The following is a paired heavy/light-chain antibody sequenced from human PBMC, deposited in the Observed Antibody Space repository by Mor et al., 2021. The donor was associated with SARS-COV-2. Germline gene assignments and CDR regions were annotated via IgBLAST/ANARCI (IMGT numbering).Heavy chain of an antibody. J-gene: IGHJ3*02. V-gene: IGHV4-59*01. CDR2: IYPRGST. Sequence: QERLQESGPGLVKPSETLSLTCSVSNASFSSYYWSWIRQPPGKGLEWIGYIYPRGSTNYNPSLKSRVTISGDASKNQFSLKLKSVTAADTAIYYCARGIRGPGGCDIWGPGTMVTVSS. D-gene: IGHD3-10*01. CDR3: ARGIRGPGGCDI. CDR1: NASFSSYY.
Light chain of an antibody. CDR3: QQSYTTSWT. V-gene: IGKV1-39*01. Sequence: DIQMTQSPPSLSASVGDRVTITCRASQSVGRYLNWYQQKPGVAPKLLIYTASTLQSGVPSRFIGSGSGTDFTLTISSIQHEDFATYYCQQSYTTSWTFGRGTKVEIK. J-gene: IGKJ1*01. CDR2: TAS. CDR1: QSVGRY.